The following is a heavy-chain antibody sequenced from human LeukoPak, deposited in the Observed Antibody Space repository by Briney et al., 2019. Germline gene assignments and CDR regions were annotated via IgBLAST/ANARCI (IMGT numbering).Heavy chain of an antibody. CDR3: ARVNSGGYSYGFSFDY. CDR1: GFTFSSYC. D-gene: IGHD5-18*01. CDR2: ISSSSSYI. V-gene: IGHV3-21*01. J-gene: IGHJ4*02. Sequence: GGSLRLSCAASGFTFSSYCMSWVRQAPGKGLEWVSSISSSSSYIYYADSVKGRFTISRDNAKNSLYLQMNSLRAEDTAVYYCARVNSGGYSYGFSFDYWGQGTLVTVSS.